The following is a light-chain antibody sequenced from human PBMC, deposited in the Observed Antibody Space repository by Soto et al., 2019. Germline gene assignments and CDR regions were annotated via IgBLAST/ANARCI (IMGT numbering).Light chain of an antibody. J-gene: IGLJ1*01. CDR1: SSDVGVYNY. CDR3: SSYTSSSTYYV. V-gene: IGLV2-14*01. CDR2: DVS. Sequence: QSALTQPASVSGSPGQSITISCTGTSSDVGVYNYVSWHQQHPGKAPKLMIYDVSNRPSGVSNRFSGSKSGNTASLTISGLQAEDEADYYCSSYTSSSTYYVFGTGTKLTVL.